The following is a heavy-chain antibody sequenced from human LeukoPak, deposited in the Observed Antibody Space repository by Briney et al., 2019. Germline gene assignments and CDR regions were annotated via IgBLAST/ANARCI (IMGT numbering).Heavy chain of an antibody. CDR3: ARGSCSSRSCYKRVNGLDV. J-gene: IGHJ6*02. CDR2: ISTSGLT. Sequence: GASLRLSCVASGFTISDYPMNWVRQPPGKGLELVSLISTSGLTYYADSVKGRFATSRENAKNSFYLQMNNLRAGDTALYYCARGSCSSRSCYKRVNGLDVWGQGTPVTVSS. D-gene: IGHD2-2*01. V-gene: IGHV3-69-1*01. CDR1: GFTISDYP.